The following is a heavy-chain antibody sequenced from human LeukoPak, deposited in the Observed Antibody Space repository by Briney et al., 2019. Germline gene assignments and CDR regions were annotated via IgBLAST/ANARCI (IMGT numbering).Heavy chain of an antibody. CDR1: LVTFSTFA. D-gene: IGHD3-3*01. Sequence: VGSLRLSCAASLVTFSTFAMSRVRQAPGAGLEWVSNISCSGDNTYYTDSVKGRFTISRDNSKNTLYLRMKSLRAEDTAIYYCAKDNDFWGGFGSYFDYWGQGTLVTVSS. CDR3: AKDNDFWGGFGSYFDY. J-gene: IGHJ4*02. CDR2: ISCSGDNT. V-gene: IGHV3-23*01.